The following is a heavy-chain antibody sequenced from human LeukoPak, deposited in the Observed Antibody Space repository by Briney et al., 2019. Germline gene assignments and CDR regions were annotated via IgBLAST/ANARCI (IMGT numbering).Heavy chain of an antibody. D-gene: IGHD2-2*01. CDR3: AKEGQEYQLPYFDY. CDR1: GFTVSSNY. J-gene: IGHJ4*02. Sequence: GGSLRLSCAASGFTVSSNYMSWVRQAPGKGLEWVSVIYSGGSTYYADSVKGRFTISRDNSKNTLYLQMNSLRAEDTAVYYCAKEGQEYQLPYFDYWGQGTLVTVSS. CDR2: IYSGGST. V-gene: IGHV3-66*01.